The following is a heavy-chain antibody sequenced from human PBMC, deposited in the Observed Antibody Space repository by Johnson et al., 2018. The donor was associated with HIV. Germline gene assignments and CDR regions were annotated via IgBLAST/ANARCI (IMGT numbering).Heavy chain of an antibody. V-gene: IGHV3-74*02. J-gene: IGHJ3*02. CDR1: GFTFSSYW. CDR3: ASGGSRYSWGYLSDAFDI. CDR2: INSDGSST. Sequence: VQLVESGGGVVQPGRSLRLSCAASGFTFSSYWMHWVRQAPGKGLVWVSRINSDGSSTSYADSVKGRFTISRDNAKNTLYLQMNSLRAEDTAVYYCASGGSRYSWGYLSDAFDIWGQGTMVTVSS. D-gene: IGHD1-26*01.